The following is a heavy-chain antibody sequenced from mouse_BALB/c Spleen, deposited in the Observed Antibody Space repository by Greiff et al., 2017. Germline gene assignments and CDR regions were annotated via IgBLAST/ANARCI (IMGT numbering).Heavy chain of an antibody. CDR1: GYTFSSYW. CDR2: ILPGSGST. Sequence: QVQLKESGAELMKPGASVKISCKATGYTFSSYWIEWVKQRPGHGLEWIGEILPGSGSTNYNEKFKGKATFTADTSSNTAYMQLSSLTSEDSAVYYCASIYYDYVPWFAYWGQGTLVTVSA. V-gene: IGHV1-9*01. D-gene: IGHD2-4*01. J-gene: IGHJ3*01. CDR3: ASIYYDYVPWFAY.